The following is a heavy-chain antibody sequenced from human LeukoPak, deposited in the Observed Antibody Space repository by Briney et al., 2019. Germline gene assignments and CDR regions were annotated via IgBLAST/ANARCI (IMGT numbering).Heavy chain of an antibody. D-gene: IGHD6-13*01. Sequence: PSETLSLTCTVSGGSISSETYYWAWIRQPPGQGLEWIGNIYYSEGGYSSPSLKSRVTISVDTSKNRFSLKLSSMTAADTAMYFCARQPWIAAPGGGYYFDYWGQGILVTVSS. J-gene: IGHJ4*02. CDR1: GGSISSETYY. V-gene: IGHV4-39*01. CDR2: IYYSEGG. CDR3: ARQPWIAAPGGGYYFDY.